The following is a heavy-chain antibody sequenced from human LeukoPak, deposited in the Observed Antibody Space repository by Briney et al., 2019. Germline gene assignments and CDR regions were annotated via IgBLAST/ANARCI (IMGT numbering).Heavy chain of an antibody. D-gene: IGHD1-26*01. CDR3: ARWGLGPSFDY. V-gene: IGHV3-21*05. CDR2: ISAGSDYI. CDR1: GFMFNGCS. Sequence: PGGSLRLSCAASGFMFNGCSLPWVRQAPAKGLEWISYISAGSDYIYYTDSVKGRFTISRDNAKNSLYLQLNSLRVEDTAVYYCARWGLGPSFDYWGRGTLVTVSS. J-gene: IGHJ4*02.